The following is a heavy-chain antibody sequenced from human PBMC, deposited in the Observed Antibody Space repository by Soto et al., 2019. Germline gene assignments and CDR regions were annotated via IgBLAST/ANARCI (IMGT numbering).Heavy chain of an antibody. CDR3: ARSSGGNFGIIIEGSNWFDP. CDR2: INPHGGST. J-gene: IGHJ5*02. Sequence: QVQLVQSGAEVKRPGASVKVSCKAPGDTFTNYYLNWVRQAPGQGLEWMGVINPHGGSTKYAQKFQGRITMTRDTSRSTVYMELSSLRSDDTAIYYCARSSGGNFGIIIEGSNWFDPWGQGTLVTVSS. V-gene: IGHV1-46*01. CDR1: GDTFTNYY. D-gene: IGHD3-3*01.